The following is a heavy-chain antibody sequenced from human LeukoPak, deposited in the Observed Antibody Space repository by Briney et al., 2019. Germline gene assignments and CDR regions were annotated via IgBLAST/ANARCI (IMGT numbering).Heavy chain of an antibody. J-gene: IGHJ3*01. CDR2: ISSSGSPI. CDR3: ARDYSGGWPGAFDV. V-gene: IGHV3-11*01. CDR1: GFTFSDYY. D-gene: IGHD6-19*01. Sequence: PGGFLRLSCAASGFTFSDYYMSRIRQAPGKGLEWLSYISSSGSPIYYADSVRVRFTISRDNAKNSLYLQMNSLRAEDTAMYYCARDYSGGWPGAFDVWGRGTVVTVSS.